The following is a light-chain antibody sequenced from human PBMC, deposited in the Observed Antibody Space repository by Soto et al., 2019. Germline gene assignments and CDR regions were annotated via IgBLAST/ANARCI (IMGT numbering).Light chain of an antibody. Sequence: DIQLTQSPSFLSASVGDRVTITCRASQGITSYLAWYQQQPGRAPKLLIYGASTLKSGVPSRFSGSGSGTGFTLTISSLLSEDFAVYYCHQYYKWPLTFGGGTTGDIK. J-gene: IGKJ4*01. CDR1: QGITSY. CDR3: HQYYKWPLT. V-gene: IGKV1-9*01. CDR2: GAS.